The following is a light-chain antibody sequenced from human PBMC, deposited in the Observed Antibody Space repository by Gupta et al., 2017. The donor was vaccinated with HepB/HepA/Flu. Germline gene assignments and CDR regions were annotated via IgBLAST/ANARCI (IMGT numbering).Light chain of an antibody. CDR1: QSLLHTNGYNY. Sequence: IVMTQSSVSLSVTPVEQASISCRSSQSLLHTNGYNYLDWYLQKTGQSPQLLIYLGSNRASGVPDRFSGSGSGTDFTLKLSRVEAEDVGVYYCMQALQTPTFGQGTRLEIK. J-gene: IGKJ5*01. V-gene: IGKV2-28*01. CDR2: LGS. CDR3: MQALQTPT.